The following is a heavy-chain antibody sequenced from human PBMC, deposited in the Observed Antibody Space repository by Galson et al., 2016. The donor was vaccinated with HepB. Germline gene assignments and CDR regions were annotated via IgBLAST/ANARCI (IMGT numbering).Heavy chain of an antibody. D-gene: IGHD6-19*01. CDR1: GYAFTGYY. Sequence: SVKVSCKASGYAFTGYYMHWVRQAPGQGLKWMGWINPNSGVTQYAQKFQARVTMTRDTSISTAYMELSRLTSDDSAVYYCARDLGLSSADPFDYWGQGTLVTVSS. V-gene: IGHV1-2*02. J-gene: IGHJ4*02. CDR3: ARDLGLSSADPFDY. CDR2: INPNSGVT.